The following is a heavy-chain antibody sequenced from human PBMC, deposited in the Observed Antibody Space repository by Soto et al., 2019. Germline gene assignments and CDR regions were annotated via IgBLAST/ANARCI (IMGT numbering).Heavy chain of an antibody. CDR1: GFTFSTYA. CDR3: AKDKGGRYCSRTSCLYSFDY. CDR2: ISDSGST. Sequence: EVQLLESGGGLVQPGGSLRLSCTASGFTFSTYARSWVRQAPGRGREGVSTISDSGSTYYADSVKGRFTISRDNSKNTLYLEMNSLRAEDTAVYYCAKDKGGRYCSRTSCLYSFDYWGQGTLVTVSS. D-gene: IGHD2-2*01. J-gene: IGHJ4*02. V-gene: IGHV3-23*01.